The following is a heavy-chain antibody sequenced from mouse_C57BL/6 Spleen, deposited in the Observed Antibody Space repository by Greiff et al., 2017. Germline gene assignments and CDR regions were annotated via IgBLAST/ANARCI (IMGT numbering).Heavy chain of an antibody. Sequence: EVQLVESGGGLVQPKGSLKLSCAASGFSFNTYAMNWVRQAPGKGLEWVARIRSKSNNYATYYADSVKDRFTISRDDSESMLYLQMNNLKTEDTAMYYCVRQPNRIYHAMDYWGQGTSVTVSS. CDR1: GFSFNTYA. J-gene: IGHJ4*01. CDR2: IRSKSNNYAT. V-gene: IGHV10-1*01. CDR3: VRQPNRIYHAMDY.